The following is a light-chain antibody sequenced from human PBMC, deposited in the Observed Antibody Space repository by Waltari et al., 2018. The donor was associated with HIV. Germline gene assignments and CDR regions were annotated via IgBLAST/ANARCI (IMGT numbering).Light chain of an antibody. CDR1: QGVLYNSNNKNY. J-gene: IGKJ2*01. V-gene: IGKV4-1*01. CDR3: QQYYTTPYT. CDR2: WAS. Sequence: DIVMTQSPDSLTVALGERATINCKSSQGVLYNSNNKNYLSWYQQKPGQPPKLLLYWASTRESGVPDRFSGSGSGTDFTLTITNLQAEDVAVYYCQQYYTTPYTFGQGTKLEIK.